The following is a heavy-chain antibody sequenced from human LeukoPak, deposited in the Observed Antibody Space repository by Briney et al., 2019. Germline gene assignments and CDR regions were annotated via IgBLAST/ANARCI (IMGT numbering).Heavy chain of an antibody. CDR2: INSNSGVT. CDR1: GGTFSSYA. V-gene: IGHV1-2*02. J-gene: IGHJ5*02. Sequence: ASVKVSCKASGGTFSSYAISWVRQAPGQGLEWMGWINSNSGVTDYVQEFQGRATMTRDTSITTVYMELSGLRSDDTAVYYCARGVKNWFDPWGQGTLVTVSS. CDR3: ARGVKNWFDP.